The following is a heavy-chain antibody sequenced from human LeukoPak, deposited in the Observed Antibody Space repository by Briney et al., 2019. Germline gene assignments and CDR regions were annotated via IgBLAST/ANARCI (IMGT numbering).Heavy chain of an antibody. D-gene: IGHD3-3*01. CDR3: ARAPGYDFWSGYLEFDP. J-gene: IGHJ5*02. V-gene: IGHV1-69*17. CDR2: IIPIVGIA. CDR1: GGTFSSYS. Sequence: AVKVSCKASGGTFSSYSISWVRQAPGERLEWMGGIIPIVGIANYAQKFQRRVTITADKSTSTAYMELSSLRSEDTAVYYCARAPGYDFWSGYLEFDPWVQGTLVSVCS.